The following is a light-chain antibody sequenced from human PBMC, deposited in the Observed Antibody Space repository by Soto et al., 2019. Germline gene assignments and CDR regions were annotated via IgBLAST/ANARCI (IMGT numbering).Light chain of an antibody. J-gene: IGLJ2*01. Sequence: QSALTQPASVSGSPGQSITISCTGTSSDVGGYDYVSWYQQHPGKAPKLLIFDVSKRPSGVSYRFSGSKSGNTASLTISGLHAEDEADYYCSSYASSITLVFGGGTKVTVL. CDR2: DVS. V-gene: IGLV2-14*01. CDR3: SSYASSITLV. CDR1: SSDVGGYDY.